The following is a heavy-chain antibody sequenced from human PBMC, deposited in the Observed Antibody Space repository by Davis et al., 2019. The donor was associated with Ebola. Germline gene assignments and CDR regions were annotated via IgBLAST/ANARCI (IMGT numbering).Heavy chain of an antibody. Sequence: GESLKISCTASGFTFSSYWMHWVRQAPGKGLVWVSRINSDGSSTSYADSVRGRFTISRDNAKNTLYLQMDSLSAEDTAVYYCARAGGDTMVGGIYIPAYWGQGTLVTVSS. CDR3: ARAGGDTMVGGIYIPAY. V-gene: IGHV3-74*01. D-gene: IGHD3-10*01. J-gene: IGHJ4*02. CDR1: GFTFSSYW. CDR2: INSDGSST.